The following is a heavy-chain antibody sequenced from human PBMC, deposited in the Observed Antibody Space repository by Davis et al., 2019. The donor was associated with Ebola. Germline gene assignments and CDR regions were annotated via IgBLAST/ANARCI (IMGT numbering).Heavy chain of an antibody. CDR3: AKLLARFGESFDY. CDR1: GFTFSRYA. CDR2: ISADGIGGNS. V-gene: IGHV3-23*01. J-gene: IGHJ4*02. D-gene: IGHD3-10*01. Sequence: GESLKISCAVSGFTFSRYAMTWVRQAPGKGLQWVSSISADGIGGNSYYADSVKGRFTISRDNSKNTLYLQMNSLRAEDTAVYYCAKLLARFGESFDYWGQGTLVTVSS.